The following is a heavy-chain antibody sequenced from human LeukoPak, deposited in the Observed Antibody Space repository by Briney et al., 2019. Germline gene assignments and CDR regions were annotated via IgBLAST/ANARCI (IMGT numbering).Heavy chain of an antibody. Sequence: ASVKVSCKTSGYTFTSYAISWVRQAPGQGLEWMGWINTNTGNPTYAQGFTGRYAFSLDTSVSTAYLQISGLQADDTAVYYCASSGYYVSWFDPWGQGTLVTVSS. D-gene: IGHD3-22*01. CDR2: INTNTGNP. J-gene: IGHJ5*02. V-gene: IGHV7-4-1*02. CDR1: GYTFTSYA. CDR3: ASSGYYVSWFDP.